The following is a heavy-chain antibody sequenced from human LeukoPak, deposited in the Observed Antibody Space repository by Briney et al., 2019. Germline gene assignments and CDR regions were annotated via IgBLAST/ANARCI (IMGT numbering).Heavy chain of an antibody. CDR3: AGGGRFGELIFDY. CDR1: GGSISSYY. D-gene: IGHD3-10*01. V-gene: IGHV4-59*01. Sequence: KPSETLSLTCTVSGGSISSYYWSWIRQPPGKGLEWIGYIYYSGSTNYNPSLKSRVTISVDTSKNQFSLKLSSVTAADTAVYYCAGGGRFGELIFDYWGQGTLVTVSS. CDR2: IYYSGST. J-gene: IGHJ4*02.